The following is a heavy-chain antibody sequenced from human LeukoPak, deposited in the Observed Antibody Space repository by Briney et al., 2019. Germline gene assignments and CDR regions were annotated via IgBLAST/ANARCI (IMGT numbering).Heavy chain of an antibody. CDR3: TRHLRVCHPGQYYYMDV. J-gene: IGHJ6*03. CDR1: GFNCGDYA. D-gene: IGHD3-3*01. V-gene: IGHV3-49*03. Sequence: GGSLRLSCITSGFNCGDYAVSWFRQAPGKGLEWIGFIKSKVYRGTTEYAASVKGTFTISRDDSKSIAYLQINSLETEDTAVYYCTRHLRVCHPGQYYYMDVWGTGTTVTVSS. CDR2: IKSKVYRGTT.